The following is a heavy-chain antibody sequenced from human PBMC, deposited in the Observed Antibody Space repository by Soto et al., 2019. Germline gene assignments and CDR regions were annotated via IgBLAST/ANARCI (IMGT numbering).Heavy chain of an antibody. CDR2: INPSGGST. J-gene: IGHJ4*02. Sequence: ASVKVSCKASGYTFTSYYMHWVRQAPGQGLEWMGIINPSGGSTSYAQKFQGRVTMTRDTSTSTVYMELNSLRAEDTAVYYCARVPVGYCSSTSCYLWGQGTLVTVSS. V-gene: IGHV1-46*01. CDR1: GYTFTSYY. CDR3: ARVPVGYCSSTSCYL. D-gene: IGHD2-2*03.